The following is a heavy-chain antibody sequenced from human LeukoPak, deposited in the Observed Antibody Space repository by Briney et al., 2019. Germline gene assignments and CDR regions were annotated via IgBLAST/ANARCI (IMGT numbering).Heavy chain of an antibody. Sequence: SGTLSLTCSVSGASINGYWWSSIRQPPGGGLEWIAYIPYSGGTNYNPSPKSRVTISLDTSKNQVSLMLTSVTAADTAVYFCATHVLFDPDNHSYWFDPWGQGTLVTVSS. CDR1: GASINGYW. CDR3: ATHVLFDPDNHSYWFDP. J-gene: IGHJ5*02. CDR2: IPYSGGT. D-gene: IGHD1-14*01. V-gene: IGHV4-59*08.